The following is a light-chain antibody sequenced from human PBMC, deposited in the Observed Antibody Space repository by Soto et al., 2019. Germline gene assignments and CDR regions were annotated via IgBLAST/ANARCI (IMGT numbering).Light chain of an antibody. Sequence: ALTQPASVSGSPGQSITISCTGTSSDVGGYNYVSWYQQHPGKAPKLMIYDVSNRPSGVSNRFSGSKSGNTASLTISGLQAEDEADYYCSSYTSSSTLEVFGTGTKLTVL. V-gene: IGLV2-14*01. CDR2: DVS. CDR3: SSYTSSSTLEV. CDR1: SSDVGGYNY. J-gene: IGLJ1*01.